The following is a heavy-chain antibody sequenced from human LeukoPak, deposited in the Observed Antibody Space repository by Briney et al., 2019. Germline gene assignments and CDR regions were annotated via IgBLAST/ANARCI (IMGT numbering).Heavy chain of an antibody. J-gene: IGHJ4*02. CDR3: AKSRTGGGSCYNY. D-gene: IGHD2-15*01. Sequence: GGSLRLSCAASGFIFSNYAMSWVRQAPGKGLEWVSTIGGSDDSTYYADSVRGRFTISKDNSKNTLYLQMNSLRAEDTAVYYCAKSRTGGGSCYNYWGQGTLVTVSS. V-gene: IGHV3-23*01. CDR1: GFIFSNYA. CDR2: IGGSDDST.